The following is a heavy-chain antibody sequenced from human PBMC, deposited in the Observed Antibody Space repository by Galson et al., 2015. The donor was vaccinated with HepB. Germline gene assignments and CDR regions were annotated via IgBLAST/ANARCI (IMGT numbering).Heavy chain of an antibody. V-gene: IGHV6-1*01. CDR3: AESGTDAFDI. CDR1: GDSVSSNSAA. CDR2: TYYRSKWYN. Sequence: CAISGDSVSSNSAAWNWIRQSPSRGLEWLGRTYYRSKWYNDYAVSVKSRITINPDTSKDQFSLQLNSVTPEDTAVYYCAESGTDAFDIWGQGTMVTVSS. D-gene: IGHD1-1*01. J-gene: IGHJ3*02.